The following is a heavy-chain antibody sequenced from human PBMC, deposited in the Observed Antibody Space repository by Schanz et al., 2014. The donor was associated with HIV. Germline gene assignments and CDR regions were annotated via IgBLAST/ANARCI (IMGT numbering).Heavy chain of an antibody. Sequence: VQLLESGGGLVQPGGLLRLSCAASGFTFSGFAMSWVRQTPGKGLEWVSTISASGGSTYYADSVLARFTISRDNSKNTLYLQMTTLRIDDTAVYYCAKPEYDSRGNSQSHFDYWGQGTLVTVSS. D-gene: IGHD3-22*01. CDR1: GFTFSGFA. J-gene: IGHJ4*02. V-gene: IGHV3-23*01. CDR2: ISASGGST. CDR3: AKPEYDSRGNSQSHFDY.